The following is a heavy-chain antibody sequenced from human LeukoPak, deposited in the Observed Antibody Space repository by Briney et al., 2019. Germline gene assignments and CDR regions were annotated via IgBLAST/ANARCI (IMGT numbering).Heavy chain of an antibody. J-gene: IGHJ4*02. D-gene: IGHD2-15*01. V-gene: IGHV3-53*01. CDR1: GVTASRNH. Sequence: PGGPLRPSCAALGVTASRNHMTWVRQAPGKGLGGGSIFYSGGSTYYADSVRGRFTISRDSSQNTLYLQMNGLRVEDTAVYYCVTLPTGDYWGQGTLVTVSS. CDR2: FYSGGST. CDR3: VTLPTGDY.